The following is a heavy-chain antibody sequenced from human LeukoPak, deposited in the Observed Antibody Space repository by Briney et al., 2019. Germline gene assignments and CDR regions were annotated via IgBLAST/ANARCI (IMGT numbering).Heavy chain of an antibody. J-gene: IGHJ4*02. CDR3: ATGGTYLDTTRARTLDY. CDR1: GYTFTSYD. V-gene: IGHV1-8*01. Sequence: GASVKVSCKASGYTFTSYDINWVRQATGQGLEWMGWMNPNSGNTGYAQKFQGRVTMTEDTSTDTAYMELSSLRSEDTAVYYCATGGTYLDTTRARTLDYWGQGTLVTVSS. CDR2: MNPNSGNT. D-gene: IGHD1-1*01.